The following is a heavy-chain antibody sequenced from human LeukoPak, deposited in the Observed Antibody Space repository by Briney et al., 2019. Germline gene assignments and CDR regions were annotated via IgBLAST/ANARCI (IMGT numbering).Heavy chain of an antibody. CDR3: ARELTGSYMGGGVYYFDY. Sequence: PSETLSLTCTVSGGSISSYYWSWIRQPPGKGLEWIGYIYYSGSTNYNPSLKSRVTISVDTSKNQFSLKLSSVTAADTAVYYCARELTGSYMGGGVYYFDYWGQGTLVTVSS. D-gene: IGHD1-26*01. CDR2: IYYSGST. V-gene: IGHV4-59*08. J-gene: IGHJ4*02. CDR1: GGSISSYY.